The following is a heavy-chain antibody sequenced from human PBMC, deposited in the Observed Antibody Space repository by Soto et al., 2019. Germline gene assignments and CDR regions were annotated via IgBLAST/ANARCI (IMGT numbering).Heavy chain of an antibody. CDR1: GFTFSSYA. Sequence: PGGSLRLSCAASGFTFSSYAMSWARQAPGKGLEWVSAISGSGGSTYYADSVKGRFTISRDNSKNTLYLQMNSLRAEDTAVYYCANDDYDYIWGSYRYGIDYWGQGTLVTVSS. V-gene: IGHV3-23*01. CDR3: ANDDYDYIWGSYRYGIDY. CDR2: ISGSGGST. D-gene: IGHD3-16*02. J-gene: IGHJ4*02.